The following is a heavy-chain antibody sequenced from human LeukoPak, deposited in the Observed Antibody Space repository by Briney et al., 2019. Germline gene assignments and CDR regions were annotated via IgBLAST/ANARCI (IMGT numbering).Heavy chain of an antibody. CDR2: IYPGDSDT. CDR3: ARLTARYYSYGYGYYYYMDV. V-gene: IGHV5-51*01. J-gene: IGHJ6*03. D-gene: IGHD5-18*01. Sequence: GESLKISCKGSGYSFTSYWIGWVRQMPGKGLEWMGIIYPGDSDTRYSPSFQGQVTISADKSISTAYLQWSSLKASDTAMYYCARLTARYYSYGYGYYYYMDVWGKGTTVTISS. CDR1: GYSFTSYW.